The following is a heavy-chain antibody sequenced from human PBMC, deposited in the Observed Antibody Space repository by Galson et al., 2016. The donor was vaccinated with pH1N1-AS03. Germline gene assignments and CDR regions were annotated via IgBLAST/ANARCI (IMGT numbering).Heavy chain of an antibody. D-gene: IGHD3-10*01. CDR2: ISYDGTNK. V-gene: IGHV3-30*01. CDR3: ARDRLWSGDNEPFDL. Sequence: SLRLSCAASGFTFSSYAMHWVRQAPGKGLEWVAVISYDGTNKYYADSVKVRSTISRDNAKNSVYLQMNRLRLEDTALYYCARDRLWSGDNEPFDLWGQGTVVTVS. CDR1: GFTFSSYA. J-gene: IGHJ3*01.